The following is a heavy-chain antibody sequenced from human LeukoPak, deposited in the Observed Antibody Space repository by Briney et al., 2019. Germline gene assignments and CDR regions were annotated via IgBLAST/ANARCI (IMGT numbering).Heavy chain of an antibody. Sequence: ASVTVSCKASGGTFSSYAITWVRQAPGQGLEWMGGIIPMFGTPNYAQKFQGRVTITADESTNTAYMELSSLTYEDTAMYYCARDGDTAMVSFYDIWGQGTKVTVSS. CDR1: GGTFSSYA. CDR2: IIPMFGTP. V-gene: IGHV1-69*13. D-gene: IGHD5-18*01. J-gene: IGHJ3*02. CDR3: ARDGDTAMVSFYDI.